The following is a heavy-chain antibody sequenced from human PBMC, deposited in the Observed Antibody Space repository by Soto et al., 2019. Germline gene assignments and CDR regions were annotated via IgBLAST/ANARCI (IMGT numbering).Heavy chain of an antibody. D-gene: IGHD5-12*01. J-gene: IGHJ6*02. CDR3: AKKIMGYASHSDAMHX. CDR2: ISDDGDNK. V-gene: IGHV3-30*18. CDR1: GFTFRNYG. Sequence: GGSLRLSCKPSGFTFRNYGLLWVRQAPGKGLEWVALISDDGDNKYYKDSARVRFTVSIDNVKNMMFLQMDSLIPEDSAVYYCAKKIMGYASHSDAMHXWGQGTSVTVS.